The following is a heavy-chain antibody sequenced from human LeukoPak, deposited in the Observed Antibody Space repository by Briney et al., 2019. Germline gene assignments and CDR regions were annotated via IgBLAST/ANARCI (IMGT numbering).Heavy chain of an antibody. CDR1: GYTFTSYA. J-gene: IGHJ4*02. Sequence: ASVKVSCKASGYTFTSYAMNWVRQAPGQGLEWMGWINPNSGGTNYAQKFQGRVTMTRDTSISTAYMELSRLRSDDTAVYYCARDHLWFGETFDYWGQGTLVTVSS. CDR3: ARDHLWFGETFDY. D-gene: IGHD3-10*01. V-gene: IGHV1-2*02. CDR2: INPNSGGT.